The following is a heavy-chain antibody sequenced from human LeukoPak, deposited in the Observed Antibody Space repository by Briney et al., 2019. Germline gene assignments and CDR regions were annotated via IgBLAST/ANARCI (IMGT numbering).Heavy chain of an antibody. Sequence: ASVKVSCKTSGYTFTDSYIHWVRQAPGQGLEWMGRIDPNSGDPNYPQKFQGRVTMTRDTSISTAYMEMSSLTSDDTAVYYCARSARHCNNGVCFTDYYIDLWGKGTTVIVSS. D-gene: IGHD2-8*01. CDR3: ARSARHCNNGVCFTDYYIDL. V-gene: IGHV1-2*06. CDR2: IDPNSGDP. J-gene: IGHJ6*03. CDR1: GYTFTDSY.